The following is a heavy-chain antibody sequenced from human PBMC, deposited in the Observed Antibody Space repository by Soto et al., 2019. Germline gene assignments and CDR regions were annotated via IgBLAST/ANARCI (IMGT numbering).Heavy chain of an antibody. J-gene: IGHJ6*02. V-gene: IGHV1-18*04. Sequence: QGQLVQSGAEVKKPGASVKVSCKASGYTFTSYGISWVRQAPGQGLEWMGWISAKKGNTKYAQKFQGRVTMTEDTSTSTAYKELRSLRTDDTAVYYCSREKLAPDFYFHGMDVWGQGTTVTVSS. CDR2: ISAKKGNT. CDR1: GYTFTSYG. CDR3: SREKLAPDFYFHGMDV.